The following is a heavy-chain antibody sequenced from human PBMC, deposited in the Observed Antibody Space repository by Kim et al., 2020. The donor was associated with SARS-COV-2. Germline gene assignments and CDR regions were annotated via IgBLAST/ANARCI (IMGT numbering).Heavy chain of an antibody. CDR1: GFTFGTHW. CDR2: IDSEGTVT. CDR3: ARDWSYGLDV. Sequence: GGSLRLSCAASGFTFGTHWMHWVRQVPGKGLVWVSYIDSEGTVTTYADSVKGRFTISRDNAKSTVSLHMNSLRPEDTAVYYCARDWSYGLDVWGQWTTVT. J-gene: IGHJ6*02. V-gene: IGHV3-74*01.